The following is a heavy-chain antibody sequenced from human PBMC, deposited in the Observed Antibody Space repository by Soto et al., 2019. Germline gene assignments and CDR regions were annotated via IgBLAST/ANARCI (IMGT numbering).Heavy chain of an antibody. CDR1: GFTFSSYV. Sequence: EVQLLESGGGLVQPGGSLRLSCAASGFTFSSYVMSWVRQAPGQGLEWVSSISGGADRTYYADSVRGRFTISRDNSKDPLYLQMNSLRAEDTAVFYCAKVIDANQDYYGSGSFFSAGFDYWGQGTLVTVSS. V-gene: IGHV3-23*01. CDR3: AKVIDANQDYYGSGSFFSAGFDY. J-gene: IGHJ4*02. CDR2: ISGGADRT. D-gene: IGHD3-10*01.